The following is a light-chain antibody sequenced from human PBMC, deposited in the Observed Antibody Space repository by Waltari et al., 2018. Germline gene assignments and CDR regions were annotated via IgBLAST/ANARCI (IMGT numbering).Light chain of an antibody. CDR2: QDS. Sequence: SYELTQPPSVSVSPGQTASITCSGDKLGDKYACWYQQKPGQSPGLVSYQDSNRPSGIPERCSGSNSGNTATLTISGTHAMDEADYYCQAWDSSTVVFGGGTKLTVL. V-gene: IGLV3-1*01. CDR3: QAWDSSTVV. J-gene: IGLJ2*01. CDR1: KLGDKY.